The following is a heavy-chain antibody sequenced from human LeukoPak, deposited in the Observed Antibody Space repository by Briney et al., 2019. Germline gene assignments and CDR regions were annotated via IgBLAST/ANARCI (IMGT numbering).Heavy chain of an antibody. J-gene: IGHJ4*02. D-gene: IGHD3-16*01. V-gene: IGHV3-7*01. CDR2: IKEDESAK. CDR3: ARAVDVADY. CDR1: GFIFTDHW. Sequence: GGSLRLSCVASGFIFTDHWMSWVRQAPGKGRDWVANIKEDESAKFYADSARGRFTISRDNAKNSVYLEMNNLRVEDTAVYYCARAVDVADYWGRGTLVTVSS.